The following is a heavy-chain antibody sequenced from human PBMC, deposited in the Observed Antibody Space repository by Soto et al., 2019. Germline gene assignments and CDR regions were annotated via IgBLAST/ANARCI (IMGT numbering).Heavy chain of an antibody. CDR2: ISGSGGST. D-gene: IGHD3-3*01. CDR1: GFTFSSYA. J-gene: IGHJ4*02. Sequence: GGSLRLSCAASGFTFSSYAMSWVRQAPGKGLEWVSAISGSGGSTYYADSVKGRFTISRDNSKNTLYLQMNSLRAEDTAVYYCAKSGTIFGVVMAPLDYWGQGTLVTVSS. V-gene: IGHV3-23*01. CDR3: AKSGTIFGVVMAPLDY.